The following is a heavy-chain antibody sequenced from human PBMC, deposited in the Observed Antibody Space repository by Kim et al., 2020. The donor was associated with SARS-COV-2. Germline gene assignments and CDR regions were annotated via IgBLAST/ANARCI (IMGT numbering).Heavy chain of an antibody. J-gene: IGHJ6*02. D-gene: IGHD3-10*01. CDR1: GYTFTSYA. Sequence: ASVKVSCKASGYTFTSYAMHWVRQAPGQRLEWMGWINAGNGNTKYSQKFQGRVTITRDTSASTAYMELSSLRSEDTAVYYCARAMVRGVKDPMDVWGQGTTVTVSS. CDR2: INAGNGNT. V-gene: IGHV1-3*01. CDR3: ARAMVRGVKDPMDV.